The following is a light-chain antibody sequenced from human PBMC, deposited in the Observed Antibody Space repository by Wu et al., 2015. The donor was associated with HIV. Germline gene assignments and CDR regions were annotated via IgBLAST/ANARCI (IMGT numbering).Light chain of an antibody. J-gene: IGKJ3*01. Sequence: DIQMTQSPSALSASVGDRVTITCRASENINRWLAWYQQKPGNAPNLLIYETSTLESGVPSRFSGSGSGTEFTLTISSLQPEDFATYYCQQYNSYSPLTFGPGTKWKSN. CDR3: QQYNSYSPLT. CDR2: ETS. V-gene: IGKV1-5*03. CDR1: ENINRW.